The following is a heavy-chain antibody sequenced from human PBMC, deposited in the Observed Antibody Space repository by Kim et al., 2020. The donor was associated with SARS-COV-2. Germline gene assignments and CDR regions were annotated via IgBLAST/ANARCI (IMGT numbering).Heavy chain of an antibody. Sequence: GGSLRLSCAASGFTFSSYAMHWVRQAPGKGLEWVAVISYDGSNKYYADSVKGRFTISRDNSKNTLYLQMNSLRAEDTAMYYCARDYSIRGVNGGMDVWG. CDR3: ARDYSIRGVNGGMDV. V-gene: IGHV3-30*04. CDR2: ISYDGSNK. J-gene: IGHJ6*02. CDR1: GFTFSSYA. D-gene: IGHD3-10*01.